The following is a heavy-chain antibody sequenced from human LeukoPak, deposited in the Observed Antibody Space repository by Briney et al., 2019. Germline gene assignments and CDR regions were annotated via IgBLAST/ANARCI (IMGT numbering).Heavy chain of an antibody. J-gene: IGHJ4*02. Sequence: SETLSLTCTVSGGSISSGGYYWSWIRQHPGKGLEWIGYIYYSGSTYYNPSLKSRVTISVDTSKNQFSLKLSSVTAADTAVYYCARDRLGQQLVDYWGQGTLVTVSS. CDR2: IYYSGST. CDR1: GGSISSGGYY. V-gene: IGHV4-31*03. D-gene: IGHD6-13*01. CDR3: ARDRLGQQLVDY.